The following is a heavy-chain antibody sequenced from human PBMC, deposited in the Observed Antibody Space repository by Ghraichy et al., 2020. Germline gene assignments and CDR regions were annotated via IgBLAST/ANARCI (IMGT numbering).Heavy chain of an antibody. CDR1: GFTFDDYA. CDR2: ISWNSGSI. J-gene: IGHJ4*02. Sequence: SLNISCAASGFTFDDYAMHWVRQAPGKGLEWVSGISWNSGSIGYVDSVKGRFTISRDNAKNSLYLQMNSLRSEDTALYYCAKGLGGATTYYFDYWGQGTLVTVSS. CDR3: AKGLGGATTYYFDY. D-gene: IGHD1-26*01. V-gene: IGHV3-9*01.